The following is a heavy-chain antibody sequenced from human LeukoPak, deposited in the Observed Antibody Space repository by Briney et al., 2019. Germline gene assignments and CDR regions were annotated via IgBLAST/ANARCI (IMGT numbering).Heavy chain of an antibody. CDR2: ICYSGST. J-gene: IGHJ5*02. CDR1: GGSISSYY. V-gene: IGHV4-59*01. D-gene: IGHD4/OR15-4a*01. CDR3: ARDPNYSGWFDP. Sequence: SETLSLTCTVSGGSISSYYWSWLRQPPGKGLEWIGYICYSGSTNYNPSLKSRVTISVDTSKNQFSLKLSSVTAADTAVYYCARDPNYSGWFDPRGQGTLVTVSS.